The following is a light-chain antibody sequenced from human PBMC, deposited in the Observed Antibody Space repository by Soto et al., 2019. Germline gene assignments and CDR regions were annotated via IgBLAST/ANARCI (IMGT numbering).Light chain of an antibody. CDR3: TSYTTSSTLV. CDR2: EVT. Sequence: QSVLTQPASVSGSPGQSITISCTGTSSDVGGYNYVSWYQQHPGKAPRLMIYEVTNRPSGVSNRFSASKSGNPASLTISGLQAEDEADYYCTSYTTSSTLVFGGGTKLTVL. J-gene: IGLJ2*01. CDR1: SSDVGGYNY. V-gene: IGLV2-14*01.